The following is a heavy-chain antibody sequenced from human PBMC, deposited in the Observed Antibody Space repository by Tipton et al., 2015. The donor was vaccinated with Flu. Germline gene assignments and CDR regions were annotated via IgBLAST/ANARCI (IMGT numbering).Heavy chain of an antibody. D-gene: IGHD5-24*01. CDR1: GFTFSTYA. V-gene: IGHV3-33*01. CDR2: IWYDGSVK. CDR3: SRALNS. J-gene: IGHJ5*02. Sequence: SLRLSCAASGFTFSTYAMHWVRQAPGKGLEWVALIWYDGSVKFYADSVKGRFTISRDNSKNTLYLQMDSLGPEDTAVYYCSRALNSWGQGTLVTVSS.